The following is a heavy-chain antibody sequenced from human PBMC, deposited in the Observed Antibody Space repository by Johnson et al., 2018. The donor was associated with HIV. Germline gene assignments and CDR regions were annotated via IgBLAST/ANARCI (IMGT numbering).Heavy chain of an antibody. CDR2: ISYDGSTK. CDR1: GFTFSSYA. D-gene: IGHD5-18*01. CDR3: ARDQRGGYSYGDAFDF. V-gene: IGHV3-30-3*01. Sequence: QVQLVESGGGLVQPGGSLRLSCAASGFTFSSYAMHWVRQAPGKGLEWVALISYDGSTKYYADSVKGRFTISRDNSKNSLYLQMNTLRAEDTAVYYCARDQRGGYSYGDAFDFWGQGTVVSVST. J-gene: IGHJ3*01.